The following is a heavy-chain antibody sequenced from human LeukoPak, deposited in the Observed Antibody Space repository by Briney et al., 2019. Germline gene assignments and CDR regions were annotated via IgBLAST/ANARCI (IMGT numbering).Heavy chain of an antibody. J-gene: IGHJ4*02. Sequence: GGSLRLSCAASEFTVSSNYLNWVRQAPGKGLEWVSVIYSGGSTYYADSVKGRFTISRDNSKNTLYLQMNSLRAEDTAVYYCAGGARRQQPFDYWGQGTLVTVSS. V-gene: IGHV3-66*01. CDR2: IYSGGST. CDR1: EFTVSSNY. D-gene: IGHD6-13*01. CDR3: AGGARRQQPFDY.